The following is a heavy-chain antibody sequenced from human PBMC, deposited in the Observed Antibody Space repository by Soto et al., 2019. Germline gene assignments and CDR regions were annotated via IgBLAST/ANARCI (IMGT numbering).Heavy chain of an antibody. J-gene: IGHJ5*02. CDR3: AKEHVRGVILAANWFDP. CDR2: ISGSGGST. V-gene: IGHV3-23*01. Sequence: GGSLRLSCAASGFTFSSYAMSWVRQAPGKGLEWVSAISGSGGSTYYADSVKGRFTISRDNSKNTLFLQMNSLRAEDTAVYYCAKEHVRGVILAANWFDPWGQGTLVTVS. CDR1: GFTFSSYA. D-gene: IGHD3-10*01.